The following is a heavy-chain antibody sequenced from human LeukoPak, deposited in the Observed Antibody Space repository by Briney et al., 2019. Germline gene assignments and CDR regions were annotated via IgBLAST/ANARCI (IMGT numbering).Heavy chain of an antibody. J-gene: IGHJ5*02. CDR2: MNPNSGNT. CDR3: ARDTKDVYRSGFDP. Sequence: ASVKVSCKASGYTFTNYDINWVRQATGQGLEWMGWMNPNSGNTGYAQKFQDRVTMTRNTSISTAYMELSSLRSEDTAVYYCARDTKDVYRSGFDPWGQGTLVTVSS. CDR1: GYTFTNYD. D-gene: IGHD2-15*01. V-gene: IGHV1-8*01.